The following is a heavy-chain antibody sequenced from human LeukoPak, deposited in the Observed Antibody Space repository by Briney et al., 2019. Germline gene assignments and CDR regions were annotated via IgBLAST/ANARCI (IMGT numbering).Heavy chain of an antibody. V-gene: IGHV3-9*01. CDR2: ISWNSGSI. D-gene: IGHD3-3*01. CDR1: GFTFDDYA. J-gene: IGHJ4*02. Sequence: GGSLRLSCAASGFTFDDYAMHWVRQAPGKGLEWVSGISWNSGSIGYADSVKGRFTISRDNAKNSLYLQMNSLRAEDTALYYCAKGARITIFGVVIEYYFDYWGQGTLVTVSP. CDR3: AKGARITIFGVVIEYYFDY.